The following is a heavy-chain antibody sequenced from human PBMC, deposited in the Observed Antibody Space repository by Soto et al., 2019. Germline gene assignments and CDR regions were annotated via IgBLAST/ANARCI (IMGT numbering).Heavy chain of an antibody. CDR1: GFTFSSYW. V-gene: IGHV3-74*01. J-gene: IGHJ4*02. CDR3: ASRGIREYFDY. Sequence: GGSLRLSCAASGFTFSSYWMHWVRQAPGKGLVWVSRINSYGSSTSYVDSVKGRFTISRDNAKNTLYLQMNSLRAEDTAVYYCASRGIREYFDYWGQGTLVTVSS. CDR2: INSYGSST. D-gene: IGHD3-16*01.